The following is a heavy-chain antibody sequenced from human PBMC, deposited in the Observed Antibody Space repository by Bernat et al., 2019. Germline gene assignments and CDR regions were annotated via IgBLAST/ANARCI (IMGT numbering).Heavy chain of an antibody. J-gene: IGHJ4*02. CDR3: ARQVYSNLGAFDY. V-gene: IGHV3-30*01. Sequence: QVQLVESGGGAVQPGRSLRLSCAASGFTFSSYSMHWVRQAPGKGLEWVAVISYDGSNKYYADSVKGRFTISRDNSKNTLYLQMNSLRAEDTAMYYCARQVYSNLGAFDYWGQGTLVTVSS. CDR1: GFTFSSYS. CDR2: ISYDGSNK. D-gene: IGHD4-11*01.